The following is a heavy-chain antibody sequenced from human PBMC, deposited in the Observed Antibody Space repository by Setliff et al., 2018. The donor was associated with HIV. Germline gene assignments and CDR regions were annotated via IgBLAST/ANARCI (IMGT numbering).Heavy chain of an antibody. Sequence: PSETLSLTCTVYGGSFSGYYWSWIRQPPGMGLEWIGEINQSENTNYNPSLKSRVTISIDTSKNQFSLKLTSVTAADTAIYYCLRARAEWVELHSVPSYFDPWGQGTRVTVSS. D-gene: IGHD3-3*01. CDR2: INQSENT. CDR3: LRARAEWVELHSVPSYFDP. J-gene: IGHJ4*02. CDR1: GGSFSGYY. V-gene: IGHV4-34*01.